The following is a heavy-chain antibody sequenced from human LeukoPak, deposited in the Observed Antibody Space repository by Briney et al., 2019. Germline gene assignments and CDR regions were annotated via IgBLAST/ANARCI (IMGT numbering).Heavy chain of an antibody. CDR3: ARVRTTVTTYNWFDP. CDR1: GGYISSYY. Sequence: SETLSLTCTASGGYISSYYWSWIRQPPGKGLEWIGNIYYSGSTNYNPSLKSRVTISVDTSKNQFSLKLSSVTASDTAVYYCARVRTTVTTYNWFDPWGQGTLVTVSS. CDR2: IYYSGST. V-gene: IGHV4-59*01. J-gene: IGHJ5*02. D-gene: IGHD4-17*01.